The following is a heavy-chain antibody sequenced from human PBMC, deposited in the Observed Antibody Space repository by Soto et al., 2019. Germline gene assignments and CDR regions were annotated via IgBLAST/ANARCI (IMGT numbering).Heavy chain of an antibody. V-gene: IGHV3-33*01. Sequence: PGGSLRLSCAASGFTFSSYGMHWVRQAPGKGLEWVAVIWYDGSNKYYADSVKGRFTISRDNSKNTLYLQMNSLRAEDTAVYCCAREGDYDFWSGPIFDPWGQGTLVTVSS. CDR3: AREGDYDFWSGPIFDP. CDR2: IWYDGSNK. D-gene: IGHD3-3*01. CDR1: GFTFSSYG. J-gene: IGHJ5*02.